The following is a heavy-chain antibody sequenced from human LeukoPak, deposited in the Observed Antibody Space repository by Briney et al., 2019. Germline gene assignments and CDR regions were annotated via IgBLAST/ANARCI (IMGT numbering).Heavy chain of an antibody. V-gene: IGHV4-39*02. Sequence: SETLSLTCGVSGGSISDSFEHYWGWIRQPPGKGLEWIGSIYYSGSTYYNPSLKSRVTISVDTSKNHFSLKLSSLTAADTAVYYCARRRVTVLTPFNCFDPWGQGTLVTVSS. CDR3: ARRRVTVLTPFNCFDP. CDR2: IYYSGST. CDR1: GGSISDSFEHY. J-gene: IGHJ5*02. D-gene: IGHD4-23*01.